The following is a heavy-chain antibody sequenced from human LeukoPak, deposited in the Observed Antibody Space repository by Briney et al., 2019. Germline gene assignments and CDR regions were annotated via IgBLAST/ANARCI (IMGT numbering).Heavy chain of an antibody. CDR2: TYYRSKWYN. J-gene: IGHJ4*02. CDR3: TRGAPVGSSREFDY. D-gene: IGHD5-24*01. V-gene: IGHV6-1*01. Sequence: SHTLSLTCDISGDSFSSNSAAWDWIRQSPLRGLEWLGRTYYRSKWYNDYAVSAKSRITINPDTSKNLFSLQLNSVTPEDTAVYYCTRGAPVGSSREFDYWGQGTLVTVSS. CDR1: GDSFSSNSAA.